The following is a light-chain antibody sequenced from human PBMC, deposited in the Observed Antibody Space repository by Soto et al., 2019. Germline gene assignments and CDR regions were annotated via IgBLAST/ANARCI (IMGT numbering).Light chain of an antibody. V-gene: IGKV3-15*01. CDR1: QSVDSN. CDR2: GAF. J-gene: IGKJ1*01. CDR3: QQYKSWPPWT. Sequence: EIVVTQSPATLSVSPGERATLSCRTSQSVDSNLAWYQNKSGQAPRLLIYGAFTRATGVAARFSGSGSGTEFTLTISSLQSEDFAVYFCQQYKSWPPWTFGQGTKVDIK.